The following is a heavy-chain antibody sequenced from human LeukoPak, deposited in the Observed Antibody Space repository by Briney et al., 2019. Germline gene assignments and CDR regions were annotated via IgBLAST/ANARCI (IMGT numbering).Heavy chain of an antibody. CDR2: IRYDGSNK. V-gene: IGHV3-30*02. CDR1: GFTFSSYG. Sequence: GGSLRLSCAASGFTFSSYGMHWVRQAPGKGLEWVAFIRYDGSNKYYADSVKGRFTISRDNSKNTLYLQMNSLRAEDTAVYYCAARPGDFWSGYYPNWGQGTLVTVSS. D-gene: IGHD3-3*01. J-gene: IGHJ4*02. CDR3: AARPGDFWSGYYPN.